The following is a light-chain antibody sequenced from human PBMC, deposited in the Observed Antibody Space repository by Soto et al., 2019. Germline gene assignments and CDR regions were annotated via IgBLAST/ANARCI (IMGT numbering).Light chain of an antibody. V-gene: IGKV3-20*01. CDR3: QQYGRT. CDR1: QSVSSSY. Sequence: ESVLPQYPCTLSLSPGERSTLSCRASQSVSSSYLAWYQQKPGQAPRLLIYGASSRATGIPDRFSGSGSGTDFTLTISRLEPEDFAVYYCQQYGRTFGQGTKVDIK. CDR2: GAS. J-gene: IGKJ1*01.